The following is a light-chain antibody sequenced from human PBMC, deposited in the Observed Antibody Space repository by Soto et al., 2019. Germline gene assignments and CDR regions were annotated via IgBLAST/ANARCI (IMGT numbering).Light chain of an antibody. Sequence: QSALTQPRSVSGSPGQSVTISCTGTSGDVGGYNFVSWYQQHPGKAPTLMIFDVSQRPSGVPDRFSGSKSGNTASLTISGLQADDEAGYYCCSYGGSYTLVFGGGTKLTVL. V-gene: IGLV2-11*01. CDR2: DVS. J-gene: IGLJ3*02. CDR3: CSYGGSYTLV. CDR1: SGDVGGYNF.